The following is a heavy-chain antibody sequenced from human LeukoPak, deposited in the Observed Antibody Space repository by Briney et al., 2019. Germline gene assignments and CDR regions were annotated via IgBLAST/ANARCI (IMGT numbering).Heavy chain of an antibody. Sequence: PGGSLRLSCAASGFTFSSYWMSWVRQAPGKGLEWVANIKQDGSEKYYVDSVKGRFTISRDNAKNSLYLQMNSLRAEDTAVYYCAREVIVYDFWSGYYDGDAFDIWGQGTMVTDSS. CDR2: IKQDGSEK. CDR3: AREVIVYDFWSGYYDGDAFDI. CDR1: GFTFSSYW. J-gene: IGHJ3*02. V-gene: IGHV3-7*01. D-gene: IGHD3-3*01.